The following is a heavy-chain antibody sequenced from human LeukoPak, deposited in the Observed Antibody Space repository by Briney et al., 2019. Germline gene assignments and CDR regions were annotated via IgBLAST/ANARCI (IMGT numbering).Heavy chain of an antibody. J-gene: IGHJ4*02. CDR1: GGSISSYY. V-gene: IGHV4-59*01. CDR2: IYYSGST. D-gene: IGHD3-9*01. CDR3: ARAPPYYDILTGYLFQYYFDY. Sequence: SETLSLTCTVSGGSISSYYWSWIRQPPGKGLEWIGYIYYSGSTNYNPSLKSRVTISVDTSKNQFSLKLSSVTAAGTAVYYCARAPPYYDILTGYLFQYYFDYWGQGTLVTVSS.